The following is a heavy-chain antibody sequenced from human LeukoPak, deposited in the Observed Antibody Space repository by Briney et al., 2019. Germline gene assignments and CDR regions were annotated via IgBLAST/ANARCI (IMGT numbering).Heavy chain of an antibody. CDR1: GHTFTSYD. CDR2: MNPDSGNT. J-gene: IGHJ4*02. CDR3: ARRIAAAGVGIVY. V-gene: IGHV1-8*01. D-gene: IGHD6-13*01. Sequence: GASVTVSCTASGHTFTSYDINWVRQAPGQGLEWMGWMNPDSGNTGYAQKFQGRVTMTRNPSISTAYMELSSLTSEDTAVYYCARRIAAAGVGIVYWGQGTLVTVSS.